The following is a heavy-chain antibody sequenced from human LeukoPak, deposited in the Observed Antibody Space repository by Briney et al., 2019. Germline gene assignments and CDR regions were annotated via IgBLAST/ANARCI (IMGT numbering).Heavy chain of an antibody. CDR1: GYTFTSYG. D-gene: IGHD6-19*01. V-gene: IGHV1-18*04. CDR2: ISAYNGNT. Sequence: ASVKVSCKASGYTFTSYGISWVRQAPGQGLEWMGWISAYNGNTNYAQKLQGRVTMTTDTSTSTAYVELRSLRPDDTAVYYCARDRPGKEQWLVYWGQGTLVTVSS. CDR3: ARDRPGKEQWLVY. J-gene: IGHJ4*02.